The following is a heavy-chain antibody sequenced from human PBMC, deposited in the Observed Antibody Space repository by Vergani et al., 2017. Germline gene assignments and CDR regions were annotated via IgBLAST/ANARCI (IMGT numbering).Heavy chain of an antibody. Sequence: QVQLVESGGGLVKPGGSLRLSCAASGFTFSDYYMSWIRQAPGKGLEWVSYISSSGSTIYYADSVKGRFTISRDTAKNALYLQMKSLRAEDTAVYYCANTFSDCGGDCYPPGWGQGTLVTVSS. J-gene: IGHJ4*02. CDR2: ISSSGSTI. V-gene: IGHV3-11*01. CDR3: ANTFSDCGGDCYPPG. D-gene: IGHD2-21*02. CDR1: GFTFSDYY.